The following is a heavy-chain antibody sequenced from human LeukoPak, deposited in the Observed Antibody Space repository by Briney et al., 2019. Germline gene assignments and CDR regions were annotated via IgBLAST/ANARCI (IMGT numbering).Heavy chain of an antibody. D-gene: IGHD1-26*01. CDR3: ARGALKWELPPIRARKSYYFDY. V-gene: IGHV4-61*02. Sequence: SETLSLTCTVSGDSISSGIHYWNWIRQPAGKGLEWIGRIYTSGSTNYNPSLKSRVTISLDTSKNQFSLNVSSVTAADTAVYYCARGALKWELPPIRARKSYYFDYWGQGTLVTVSS. CDR1: GDSISSGIHY. CDR2: IYTSGST. J-gene: IGHJ4*02.